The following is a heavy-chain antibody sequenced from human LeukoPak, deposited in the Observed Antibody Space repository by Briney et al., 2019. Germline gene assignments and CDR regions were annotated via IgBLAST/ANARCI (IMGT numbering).Heavy chain of an antibody. V-gene: IGHV5-51*01. D-gene: IGHD1-14*01. CDR2: VRADSQN. J-gene: IGHJ4*02. Sequence: GESLKISCKTSEYYFTDYWIGWVRQKPGKLVELMGIVRADSQNTYSPPFQGQVTLSADRSKDTAYLRWSSLKATDTAMYYCARRGGTPFYDYWGQGTLVTVSP. CDR1: EYYFTDYW. CDR3: ARRGGTPFYDY.